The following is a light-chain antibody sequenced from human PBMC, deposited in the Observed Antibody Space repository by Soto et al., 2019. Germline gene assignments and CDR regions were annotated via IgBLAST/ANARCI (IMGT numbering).Light chain of an antibody. CDR1: SNDVGSDNY. Sequence: QSVLTQPASVSGSPGQSITISCTGTSNDVGSDNYVSWYQQLPGKAPKLMIYEVSNRPSGVSNRFSGSKSDNTASLTISGLQTEDEADYYCSSYTTSSTPILFGGGTKLTVL. V-gene: IGLV2-14*01. J-gene: IGLJ2*01. CDR2: EVS. CDR3: SSYTTSSTPIL.